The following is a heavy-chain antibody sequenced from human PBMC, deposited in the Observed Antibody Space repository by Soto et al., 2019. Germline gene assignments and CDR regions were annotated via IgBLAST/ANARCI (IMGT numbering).Heavy chain of an antibody. Sequence: SETLSLTCTVSGGSISGFYWSWLRQPPGKGLEWISYIYYGGSTNYNPSLKSRVTISVDTSRSQFSLKLSSVTAADTAVYYCARGYRGTFHFWGQGTLVTVSS. CDR1: GGSISGFY. J-gene: IGHJ4*02. CDR3: ARGYRGTFHF. D-gene: IGHD1-26*01. CDR2: IYYGGST. V-gene: IGHV4-59*01.